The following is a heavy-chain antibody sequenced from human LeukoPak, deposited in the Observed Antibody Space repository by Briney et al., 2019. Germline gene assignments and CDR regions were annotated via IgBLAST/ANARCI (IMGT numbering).Heavy chain of an antibody. V-gene: IGHV1-18*01. J-gene: IGHJ4*02. D-gene: IGHD3-22*01. CDR3: ARVRTYYYDSSGYRRGLFDY. CDR1: GYTFTSYG. CDR2: ISAYNGNT. Sequence: GASVKVSCKASGYTFTSYGISWVRQAPGQGLEWMGWISAYNGNTNYAQKLQGRVTMTTDTSTSTAYMELRSLRSDDTAVYDCARVRTYYYDSSGYRRGLFDYWGQGTLVTVSS.